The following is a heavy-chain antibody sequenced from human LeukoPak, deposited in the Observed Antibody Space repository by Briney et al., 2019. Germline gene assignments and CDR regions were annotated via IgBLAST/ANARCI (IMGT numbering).Heavy chain of an antibody. Sequence: SETLSFTCTVSGGSISSYYWSWIRQPPGKGLEWIGYIYTSGSTNYNPSHKSRVTISVDTSKNQFSLKLSSVTAADTAVYYCARLLVVVTPDAFDIWGQGTMVTVSS. V-gene: IGHV4-4*09. J-gene: IGHJ3*02. CDR1: GGSISSYY. D-gene: IGHD2-21*02. CDR2: IYTSGST. CDR3: ARLLVVVTPDAFDI.